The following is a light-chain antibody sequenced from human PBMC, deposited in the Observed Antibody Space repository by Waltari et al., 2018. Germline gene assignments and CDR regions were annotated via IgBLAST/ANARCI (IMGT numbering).Light chain of an antibody. V-gene: IGLV2-14*03. CDR3: SSYTSSTTLLLI. Sequence: QSALTQPASVSGSPGQSITISCTGTSSDVGGYNYVSWYQKHPGKAPKLLIYDVSNRPSGVSNRFSPSKSGNTASLIISGLQAEDEADYYCSSYTSSTTLLLIFGGGTKLTVL. CDR1: SSDVGGYNY. CDR2: DVS. J-gene: IGLJ2*01.